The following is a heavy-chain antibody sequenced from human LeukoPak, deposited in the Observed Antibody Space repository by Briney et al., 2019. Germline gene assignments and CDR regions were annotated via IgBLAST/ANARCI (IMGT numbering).Heavy chain of an antibody. Sequence: GGSLRLSCLTSGFTFSTNAMSWIRQAPGKGLEWISGISGSGASTYYADSVTGRFTISRDNSRNTLYLQMNSLRGDDTAVYYCAKDVGKWESLHFFDYWGQGTLVTVSS. J-gene: IGHJ4*02. D-gene: IGHD1-26*01. V-gene: IGHV3-23*01. CDR1: GFTFSTNA. CDR2: ISGSGAST. CDR3: AKDVGKWESLHFFDY.